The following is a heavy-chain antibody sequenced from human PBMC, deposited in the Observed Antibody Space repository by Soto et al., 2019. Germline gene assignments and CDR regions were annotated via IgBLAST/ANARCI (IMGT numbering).Heavy chain of an antibody. CDR3: AKATTIAVALTADY. CDR1: GFTFSSYA. J-gene: IGHJ4*02. Sequence: EVQLLESGGGLVQPGGSLRLSCAASGFTFSSYAMSWVRQAPGKGLEWVSAISGSGGSTYYADSVKGRFTISRDNSKNTLYLQMNSLRAEDTAVSYCAKATTIAVALTADYWGQGTLVTVSS. V-gene: IGHV3-23*01. D-gene: IGHD6-13*01. CDR2: ISGSGGST.